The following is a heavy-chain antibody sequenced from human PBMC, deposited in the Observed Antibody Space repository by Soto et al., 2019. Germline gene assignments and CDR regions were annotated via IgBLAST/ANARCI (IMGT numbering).Heavy chain of an antibody. J-gene: IGHJ4*02. CDR3: ASESQFGVWLGRLYYCDY. Sequence: QVQLVQSGAEVKKPGASVKVSCKASGYTFTSYGISWVRQAPGQGLEWMGWISAYNGNTNYAQKLQGRVTMTTDTSTSTAYMELRSLGSDDTAVYYCASESQFGVWLGRLYYCDYWGQGTLVTVSS. CDR2: ISAYNGNT. D-gene: IGHD6-19*01. CDR1: GYTFTSYG. V-gene: IGHV1-18*01.